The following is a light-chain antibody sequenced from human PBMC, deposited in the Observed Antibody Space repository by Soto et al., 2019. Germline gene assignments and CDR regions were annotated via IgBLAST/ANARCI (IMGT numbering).Light chain of an antibody. J-gene: IGKJ1*01. V-gene: IGKV3-11*01. CDR2: DAS. CDR3: QQRSSWWT. CDR1: QSVSSF. Sequence: EIVLTQSPATLSLSPGERATLSCRASQSVSSFLAWYQQKPGQAPRLLIYDASNRATGIPARFSGSGSGTDFTLTISSLDPEDFAVYYCQQRSSWWTFGQGTKVEIK.